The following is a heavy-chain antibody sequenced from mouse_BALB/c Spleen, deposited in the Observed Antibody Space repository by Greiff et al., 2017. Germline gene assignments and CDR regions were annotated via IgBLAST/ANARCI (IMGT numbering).Heavy chain of an antibody. D-gene: IGHD2-4*01. CDR3: ARRYDYDRGAMDY. CDR2: IDPYNGGT. Sequence: VQLKQSGAELARPGASVKVSCKASGYSLTDYNMYWVKQSHGKSLEWIGYIDPYNGGTSYNQKFKGKATLTVDKSSSTAFMHLNSLTSEDSAVYYCARRYDYDRGAMDYWGQGTSVTVSS. CDR1: GYSLTDYN. V-gene: IGHV1S135*01. J-gene: IGHJ4*01.